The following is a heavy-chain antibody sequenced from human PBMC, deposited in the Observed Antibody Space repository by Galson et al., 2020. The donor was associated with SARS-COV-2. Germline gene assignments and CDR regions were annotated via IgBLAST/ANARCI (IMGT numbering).Heavy chain of an antibody. CDR2: INPNSGGT. Sequence: ASVKVSCKASGYTFTGYYMHWVRQAPGQGLEWMGWINPNSGGTNYAQKFQGRVTMTRDTSISTAYMELSRLRSDDTAVYYCARGSGLNYYDSSGINAFDIWGQGTMVTVSS. D-gene: IGHD3-22*01. CDR1: GYTFTGYY. V-gene: IGHV1-2*02. CDR3: ARGSGLNYYDSSGINAFDI. J-gene: IGHJ3*02.